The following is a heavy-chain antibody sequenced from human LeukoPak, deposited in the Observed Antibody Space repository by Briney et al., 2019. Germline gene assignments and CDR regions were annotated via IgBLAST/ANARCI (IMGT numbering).Heavy chain of an antibody. V-gene: IGHV4-59*12. D-gene: IGHD6-6*01. J-gene: IGHJ5*02. Sequence: SETLSLTCTVSGGSISSYFWSWIRQPPGKGLQWIGYIYYSGSTIYNPSLKSRVTISVDTSKNQFSLKLSSVTAADTAVYYCARDPDRLRGVSNWFDPWGQGTLVTVSS. CDR3: ARDPDRLRGVSNWFDP. CDR1: GGSISSYF. CDR2: IYYSGST.